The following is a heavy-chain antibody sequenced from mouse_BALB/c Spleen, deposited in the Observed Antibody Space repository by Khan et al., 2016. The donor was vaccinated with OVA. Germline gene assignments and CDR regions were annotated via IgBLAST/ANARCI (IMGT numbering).Heavy chain of an antibody. Sequence: QIQLVQSGPELKKPGETVKISCKASGYTFTNYGMNWVKQSPGKALMWMGWINTYTGEPTYADDFKGRFAFSLETSASTAYLQINSLINEDTATYFCARSPYFSYTLAYWSQGTSVSVSS. D-gene: IGHD2-10*01. CDR2: INTYTGEP. J-gene: IGHJ4*01. CDR3: ARSPYFSYTLAY. V-gene: IGHV9-3-1*01. CDR1: GYTFTNYG.